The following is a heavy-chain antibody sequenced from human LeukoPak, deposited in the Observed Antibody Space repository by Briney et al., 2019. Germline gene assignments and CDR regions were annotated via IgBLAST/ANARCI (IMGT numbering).Heavy chain of an antibody. Sequence: GGSLRLSCAASGFSFSSYNMDWVRQAPGKGLEWVSSISSSSSYIYYADSVKGRFTISRDNAKNSLYLQMNSLRAEDTAVYYCARGRGYSGYDYWTWGQGTLVTVSS. CDR3: ARGRGYSGYDYWT. V-gene: IGHV3-21*01. D-gene: IGHD5-12*01. J-gene: IGHJ5*02. CDR2: ISSSSSYI. CDR1: GFSFSSYN.